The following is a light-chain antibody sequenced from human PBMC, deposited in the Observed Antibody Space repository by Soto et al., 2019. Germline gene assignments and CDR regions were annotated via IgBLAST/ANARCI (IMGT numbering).Light chain of an antibody. CDR2: WAS. V-gene: IGKV4-1*01. Sequence: DIVMTQSPDSLAVSLGERAPINCKSSQSVSYSSNNQNYLAWYQQKPGQPPKLLISWASTRESVVPDRFRGSGSGKDVTLTISSLQAEDVAVYYCHQYYTTPYTFGQGTKLEI. J-gene: IGKJ2*01. CDR3: HQYYTTPYT. CDR1: QSVSYSSNNQNY.